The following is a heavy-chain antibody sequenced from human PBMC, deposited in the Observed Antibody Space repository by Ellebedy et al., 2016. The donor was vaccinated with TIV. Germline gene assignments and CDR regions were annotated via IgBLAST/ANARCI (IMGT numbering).Heavy chain of an antibody. CDR2: INKDGSDK. Sequence: GGSLRLSCAASRFSFSSYWMSWVRQSPGKGLEWVANINKDGSDKYYVDSVKGRFTISRDNAKNSLYLQMNSLRADDTSVYYCATDGSYGDFRSPVHAFVIWGQGTVVTVSS. V-gene: IGHV3-7*01. CDR1: RFSFSSYW. CDR3: ATDGSYGDFRSPVHAFVI. D-gene: IGHD4-17*01. J-gene: IGHJ3*02.